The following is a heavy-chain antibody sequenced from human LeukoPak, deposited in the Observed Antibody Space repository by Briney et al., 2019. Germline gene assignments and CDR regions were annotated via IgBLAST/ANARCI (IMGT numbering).Heavy chain of an antibody. Sequence: GGSLRLSCAASGFTFSSYAMHWVRQAPGKGLEWVAVISYDGSNKYYADSVKGRFTISRDNSKNTLYLQMNSLRAEDTAVYYCAREIRGYYGSSGDYWGQGTLVTVSS. CDR1: GFTFSSYA. J-gene: IGHJ4*02. D-gene: IGHD3-10*01. CDR3: AREIRGYYGSSGDY. CDR2: ISYDGSNK. V-gene: IGHV3-30*04.